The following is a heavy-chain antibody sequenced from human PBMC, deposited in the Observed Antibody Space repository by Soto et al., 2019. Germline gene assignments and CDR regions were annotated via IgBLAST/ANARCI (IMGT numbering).Heavy chain of an antibody. CDR3: ARSPILGYCSGGSGRGCCYYGMDV. Sequence: QVQLVESGGGVVQPGRSLRLSCAASGFTFSSYGMHWVRQAPGKGLEWVAVIWYDGSNKYYADSVKGRFTISRDNSKNTRYMQMKSLRAEDTAVYYCARSPILGYCSGGSGRGCCYYGMDVWGQGTTVTVSS. D-gene: IGHD2-15*01. V-gene: IGHV3-33*01. J-gene: IGHJ6*02. CDR1: GFTFSSYG. CDR2: IWYDGSNK.